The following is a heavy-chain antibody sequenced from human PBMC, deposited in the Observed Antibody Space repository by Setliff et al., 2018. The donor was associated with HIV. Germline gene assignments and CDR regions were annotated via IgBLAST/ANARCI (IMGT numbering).Heavy chain of an antibody. CDR2: IFDSGST. V-gene: IGHV4-39*01. J-gene: IGHJ6*03. CDR1: GGSISSTSYY. CDR3: ARLPARITTAGCYYYYVDI. D-gene: IGHD6-25*01. Sequence: PSETLSLTCTVSGGSISSTSYYWGWIRQPPGKGLEWIGIIFDSGSTYYNPSLRGRVTISVDTSKSQFSLRLSSVTAADTAVYYCARLPARITTAGCYYYYVDICGKGTTVTVSS.